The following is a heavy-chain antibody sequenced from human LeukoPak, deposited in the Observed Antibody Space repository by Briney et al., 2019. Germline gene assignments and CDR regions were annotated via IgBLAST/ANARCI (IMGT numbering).Heavy chain of an antibody. Sequence: SETLSLTCTVSGGSINGYDWNWIRQPPGKALEWIGFIYSSGTTNYNPSLKSRVTISLDTSNKQFSLRLTSVTAADTAVYFCARVASRSISSLCFDHWGQGTLVTVSS. V-gene: IGHV4-4*08. D-gene: IGHD6-6*01. CDR2: IYSSGTT. J-gene: IGHJ4*02. CDR3: ARVASRSISSLCFDH. CDR1: GGSINGYD.